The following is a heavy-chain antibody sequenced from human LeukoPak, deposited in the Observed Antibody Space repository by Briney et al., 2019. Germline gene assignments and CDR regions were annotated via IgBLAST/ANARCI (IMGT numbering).Heavy chain of an antibody. Sequence: GGSLRLSCAASGFTFSGYGMHWVRQAPGKGLEWVAVIWYDGGNKYYRDSVKGRFTISRDNSQDTLHLQMNSLRDEDTAVYYCASSGSYRFDYWGQGTLVTVSS. V-gene: IGHV3-33*01. CDR1: GFTFSGYG. CDR2: IWYDGGNK. D-gene: IGHD1-26*01. J-gene: IGHJ4*02. CDR3: ASSGSYRFDY.